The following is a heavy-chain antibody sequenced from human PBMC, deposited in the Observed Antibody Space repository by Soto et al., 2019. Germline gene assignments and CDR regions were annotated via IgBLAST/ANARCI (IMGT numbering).Heavy chain of an antibody. Sequence: PGESLKISCKASGYSFNTYWIGWVRQMPWKGLEWMGIIYPGDSDTGYSPSFRVQVIISADKSISTAYLQWSSLKASDTAIYYCARPLAFCRSNSCRIEGPDPWGQGSLVTVHS. CDR3: ARPLAFCRSNSCRIEGPDP. CDR1: GYSFNTYW. J-gene: IGHJ5*02. V-gene: IGHV5-51*01. CDR2: IYPGDSDT. D-gene: IGHD2-2*01.